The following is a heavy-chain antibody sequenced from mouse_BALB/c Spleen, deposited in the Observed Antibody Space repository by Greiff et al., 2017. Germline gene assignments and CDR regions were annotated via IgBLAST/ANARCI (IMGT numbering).Heavy chain of an antibody. CDR1: GFTFSSYG. J-gene: IGHJ2*01. V-gene: IGHV5-6-3*01. CDR3: AREDDGGYYFDY. Sequence: EVMLVESGGGLVQPGGSLKLSCAASGFTFSSYGMSWVRQTPDKRLEWVATINSNGGSTYYPDSVKGRFTISRDNAKNTLYLQMSSLKSEDTAMYYCAREDDGGYYFDYWGQGTTLTVSS. CDR2: INSNGGST. D-gene: IGHD1-2*01.